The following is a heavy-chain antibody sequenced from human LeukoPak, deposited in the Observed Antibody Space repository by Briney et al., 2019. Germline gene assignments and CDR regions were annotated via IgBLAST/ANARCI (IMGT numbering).Heavy chain of an antibody. J-gene: IGHJ4*02. V-gene: IGHV4-34*01. CDR2: INHSGST. Sequence: AGGSLRLSCAASGFTFSSYWMDWVRQPPGKGLEWIGEINHSGSTNYNPSLKSRVTISVDTSKNQFSLKLSSVTAADTAVYYCARGVAIHYDSSGSFDYWGQGTLVTVSS. CDR1: GFTFSSYW. D-gene: IGHD3-22*01. CDR3: ARGVAIHYDSSGSFDY.